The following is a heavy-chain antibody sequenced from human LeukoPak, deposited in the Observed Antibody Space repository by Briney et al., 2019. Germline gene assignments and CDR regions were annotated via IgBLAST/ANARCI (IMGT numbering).Heavy chain of an antibody. D-gene: IGHD2-2*01. Sequence: SETLSLTCAVYGGSFSGYYWSWIRQPPGKGLEWIGEINHSGSTNYNPSLKSRVTISVDTSKNQFSLKLSSVTAADTAVYYCARGRVPAASPFDYWGQGTLVIVSS. CDR2: INHSGST. CDR1: GGSFSGYY. CDR3: ARGRVPAASPFDY. J-gene: IGHJ4*02. V-gene: IGHV4-34*01.